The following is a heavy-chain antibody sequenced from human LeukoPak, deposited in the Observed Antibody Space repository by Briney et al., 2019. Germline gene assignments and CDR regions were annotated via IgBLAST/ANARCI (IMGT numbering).Heavy chain of an antibody. V-gene: IGHV3-21*01. CDR1: GFTFSSYS. J-gene: IGHJ4*02. CDR2: ISSSSSYI. D-gene: IGHD3-22*01. CDR3: ARDEDGYYYFDY. Sequence: GGSLRLSRAASGFTFSSYSMNWVRQAPGKGLEWVSSISSSSSYIYYADSVKGRFTISRDNAKNSLYLQMNSLRAEDTAVYYCARDEDGYYYFDYWGQGTLVTVSS.